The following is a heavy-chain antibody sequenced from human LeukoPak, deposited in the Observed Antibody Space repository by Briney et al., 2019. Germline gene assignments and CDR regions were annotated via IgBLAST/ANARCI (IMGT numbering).Heavy chain of an antibody. CDR3: AKGSTMITFGGVIVHPEGYFDY. V-gene: IGHV3-9*01. CDR2: ISWNSGSI. CDR1: GFTFDDYA. Sequence: PGGSLRLSCAASGFTFDDYAMHWVRQAPGKGLESVSGISWNSGSIGYADSVKGRFTISRDNAKNSLYLQMNSLRAEDTALYYCAKGSTMITFGGVIVHPEGYFDYWGQGTLVTVSS. J-gene: IGHJ4*02. D-gene: IGHD3-16*02.